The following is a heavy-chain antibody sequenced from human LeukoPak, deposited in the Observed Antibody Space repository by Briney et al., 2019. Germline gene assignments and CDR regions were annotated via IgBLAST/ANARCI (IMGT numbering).Heavy chain of an antibody. CDR2: SSGSGGST. CDR1: GFTFSSYA. V-gene: IGHV3-23*01. D-gene: IGHD3-10*01. Sequence: GGSLRLSCAASGFTFSSYAMSWVRQAPGKGLEWVSASSGSGGSTYYADSVKGRFTISRDNSKNTLYLQMNSLRAEDTAVYYCAKDQLSRPPRYGSGGYWGQGTLVTVSS. CDR3: AKDQLSRPPRYGSGGY. J-gene: IGHJ4*02.